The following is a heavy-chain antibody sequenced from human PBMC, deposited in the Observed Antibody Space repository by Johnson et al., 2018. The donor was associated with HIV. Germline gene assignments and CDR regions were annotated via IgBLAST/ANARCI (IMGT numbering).Heavy chain of an antibody. CDR3: AKDREMATITFVEVAFDV. J-gene: IGHJ3*01. V-gene: IGHV3-9*01. Sequence: VQLVESGGGLIQPGGSLRLSCAASGFTVSTNYMSWVRQAPGKGLEWVSGISWNSGSIGYADSVKGRFTISRDNARYSLYLQMNSLRAEDTALYYCAKDREMATITFVEVAFDVWGQGTVVTVSS. D-gene: IGHD5-24*01. CDR2: ISWNSGSI. CDR1: GFTVSTNY.